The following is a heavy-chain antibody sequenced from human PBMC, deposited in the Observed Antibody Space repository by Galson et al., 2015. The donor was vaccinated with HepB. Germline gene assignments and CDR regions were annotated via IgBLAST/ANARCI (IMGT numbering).Heavy chain of an antibody. Sequence: SLRLSCAVSGFTFNAYGMHWVRQAPGKGLEWAAVISHDGSKKYYADSVKGRFTISRDNSKNTLYLQMNSLRGEDTAVYYCAKGGDSSSLDYWGQGTLLTVSS. CDR3: AKGGDSSSLDY. CDR2: ISHDGSKK. D-gene: IGHD6-19*01. V-gene: IGHV3-30*18. J-gene: IGHJ4*02. CDR1: GFTFNAYG.